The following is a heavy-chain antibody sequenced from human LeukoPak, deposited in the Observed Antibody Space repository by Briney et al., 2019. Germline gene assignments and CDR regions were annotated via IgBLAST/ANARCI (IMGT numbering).Heavy chain of an antibody. D-gene: IGHD3-22*01. J-gene: IGHJ4*02. CDR1: GFTFSGYA. CDR3: AKDRVSVYYYDSSGYYYFDY. CDR2: ISGSGGST. V-gene: IGHV3-23*01. Sequence: PGGSLRLSCAASGFTFSGYAMSWVRQAPGKGLEWVSAISGSGGSTYYADSVKGRFTISRDNSKNTLYLQMNSLRAEDTAVYYCAKDRVSVYYYDSSGYYYFDYWGQGTLVTVSS.